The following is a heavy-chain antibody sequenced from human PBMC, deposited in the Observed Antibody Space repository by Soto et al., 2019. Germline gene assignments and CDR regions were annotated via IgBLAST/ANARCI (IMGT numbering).Heavy chain of an antibody. J-gene: IGHJ3*02. CDR3: ARSAGPSAAFDI. Sequence: PSETLSLTCTVSGGSISSGDYYWSWIRQPPGKALEWIGNIYYSGRTYSNPSLKRRVTISVGTSKIRFSLKLSSVTPADTALYYCARSAGPSAAFDIWGQGTMVTVSS. CDR1: GGSISSGDYY. V-gene: IGHV4-30-4*01. CDR2: IYYSGRT.